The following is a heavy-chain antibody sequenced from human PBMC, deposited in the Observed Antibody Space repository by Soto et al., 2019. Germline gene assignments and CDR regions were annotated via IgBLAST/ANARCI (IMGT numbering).Heavy chain of an antibody. D-gene: IGHD2-15*01. V-gene: IGHV1-2*02. CDR3: AKGEYYHSGGRFVY. CDR2: INPSSGGA. Sequence: QVFLVQSEAAVRKPGASVRVSCKASGFVFTDYYMHWVRQAPGQGLEWVGWINPSSGGAKYAQKFQGRVSMTRDTAIDTIYLELNKLTSDDEAVYYCAKGEYYHSGGRFVYGGQGTLVNVSS. CDR1: GFVFTDYY. J-gene: IGHJ4*02.